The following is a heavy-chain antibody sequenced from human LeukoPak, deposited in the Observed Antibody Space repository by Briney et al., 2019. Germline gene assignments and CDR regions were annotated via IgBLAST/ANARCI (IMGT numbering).Heavy chain of an antibody. CDR3: ASEFGELSLL. CDR2: ISSSSSTI. J-gene: IGHJ4*02. Sequence: GGSLRLSCAASGFTFSSYSMNWVRQAPGKGLEWVSYISSSSSTIYYADSVKGRFTISRDNAKNSLYLQMNSLRAEDTAVYYCASEFGELSLLWGQGTLVTVSS. V-gene: IGHV3-48*04. CDR1: GFTFSSYS. D-gene: IGHD3-10*01.